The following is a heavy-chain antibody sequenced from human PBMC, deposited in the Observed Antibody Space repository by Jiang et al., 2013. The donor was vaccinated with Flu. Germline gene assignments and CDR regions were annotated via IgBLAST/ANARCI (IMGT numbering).Heavy chain of an antibody. D-gene: IGHD3-22*01. CDR1: GYSISSGYY. V-gene: IGHV4-38-2*02. CDR3: ARGSSGYYYYDALDI. J-gene: IGHJ3*02. CDR2: TDRGGST. Sequence: PGLVKPSETLSLTCSVSGYSISSGYYWGWMRQSPGKGLEWIGCTDRGGSTYYNPSLKSLVTISVDTSKNQFSLKLSSVTAADTAVYYCARGSSGYYYYDALDIWGQGTMVTVSS.